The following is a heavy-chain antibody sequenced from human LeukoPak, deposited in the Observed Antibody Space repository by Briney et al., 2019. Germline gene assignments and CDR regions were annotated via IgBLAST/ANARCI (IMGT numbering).Heavy chain of an antibody. CDR3: ATGVRPGYYYGFDY. D-gene: IGHD3-22*01. CDR1: GYTLTELS. V-gene: IGHV1-24*01. J-gene: IGHJ4*02. Sequence: GASVKVSCKVSGYTLTELSMHWVRQAPGEGLEWMGGFDPEDGETIYAQKFQGRVTMTEDTSTDTAYMELSSLRSEDTAVYYCATGVRPGYYYGFDYWGQGTLVTVSS. CDR2: FDPEDGET.